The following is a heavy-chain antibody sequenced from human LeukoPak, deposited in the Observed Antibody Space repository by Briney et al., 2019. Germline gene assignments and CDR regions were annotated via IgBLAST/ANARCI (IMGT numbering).Heavy chain of an antibody. J-gene: IGHJ4*02. Sequence: ASVKVSCKVSGYTLSVLYIHWVRQTPGKGLEWMGGFDPEDGETVYAQKFQGRVTMTEDTSTDTAYMELSSLTSGDTAVYYCAPSATYNILSTPANRLFDSWGQGTLVTVSS. CDR2: FDPEDGET. CDR1: GYTLSVLY. D-gene: IGHD5-12*01. V-gene: IGHV1-24*01. CDR3: APSATYNILSTPANRLFDS.